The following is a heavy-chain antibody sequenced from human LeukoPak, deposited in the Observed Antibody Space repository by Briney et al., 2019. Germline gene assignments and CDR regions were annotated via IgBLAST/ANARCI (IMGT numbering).Heavy chain of an antibody. CDR1: GFTFSSYS. D-gene: IGHD2-8*02. CDR3: ASNCPEIYGWCA. Sequence: PGGPLRLSCAASGFTFSSYSMNWVRQAPGKGLEWVSSISSSSSYIYYADSVKGRFTISRDNAKNSLYLQMNSLRAEDTAVYYCASNCPEIYGWCAWGQGTLVTVSS. CDR2: ISSSSSYI. J-gene: IGHJ5*02. V-gene: IGHV3-21*01.